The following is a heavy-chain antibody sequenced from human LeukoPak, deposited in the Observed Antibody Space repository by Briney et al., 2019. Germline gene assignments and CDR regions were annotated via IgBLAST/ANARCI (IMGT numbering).Heavy chain of an antibody. D-gene: IGHD6-19*01. J-gene: IGHJ4*02. CDR3: ARSSSGWSYLFDY. V-gene: IGHV3-53*01. CDR1: GFTFDDYG. Sequence: GGSLRLSCAASGFTFDDYGMSWVRQAPGKGLEWVSVIYSGGYTYYADSVKGRFSISRDNSKNTLYLQMNSLRVEDTAVYYCARSSSGWSYLFDYWGQGTLVTVSS. CDR2: IYSGGYT.